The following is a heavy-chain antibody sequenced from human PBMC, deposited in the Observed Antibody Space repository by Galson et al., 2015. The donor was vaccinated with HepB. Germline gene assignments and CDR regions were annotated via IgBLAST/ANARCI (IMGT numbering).Heavy chain of an antibody. CDR1: GYTFTSYA. V-gene: IGHV1-3*01. CDR2: INAGNGNT. CDR3: ASGLLWFGELLSPFDY. J-gene: IGHJ4*02. Sequence: SVKVSCKASGYTFTSYAMHWVRQAPGQRLEWTGWINAGNGNTKYSQKFQGRVTITRDTSASTAYMELSSLRSEDTAVYYCASGLLWFGELLSPFDYWGQGTLVTVSS. D-gene: IGHD3-10*01.